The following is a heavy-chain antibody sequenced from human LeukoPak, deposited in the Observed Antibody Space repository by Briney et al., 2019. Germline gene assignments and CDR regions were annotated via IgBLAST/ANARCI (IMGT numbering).Heavy chain of an antibody. CDR3: ARDGPNYYDSSGGKSYFDY. CDR1: GGTFSSYA. CDR2: IIPIFGTA. V-gene: IGHV1-69*13. J-gene: IGHJ4*02. D-gene: IGHD3-22*01. Sequence: SVKVSCKASGGTFSSYAISWVRQAPGQGLEWMGGIIPIFGTANYAQKFQGRVTITADESTSTAYMELSSLRSEDTAVYYCARDGPNYYDSSGGKSYFDYWGQGTLVTVSS.